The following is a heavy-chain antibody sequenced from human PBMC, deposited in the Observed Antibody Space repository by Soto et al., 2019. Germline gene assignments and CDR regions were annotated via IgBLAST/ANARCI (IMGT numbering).Heavy chain of an antibody. CDR3: ARGGYSYGSHGSLSAYYGMDV. CDR1: GFTFDDYG. J-gene: IGHJ6*02. D-gene: IGHD5-18*01. Sequence: GGSLRLSCAASGFTFDDYGMSWVRQAPGKGLEWVSGINWNGGSTGYADSVKGRFTISRDNAKNSLYLQMNSLRAEDTALYYCARGGYSYGSHGSLSAYYGMDVWGQGTTVTVSS. V-gene: IGHV3-20*04. CDR2: INWNGGST.